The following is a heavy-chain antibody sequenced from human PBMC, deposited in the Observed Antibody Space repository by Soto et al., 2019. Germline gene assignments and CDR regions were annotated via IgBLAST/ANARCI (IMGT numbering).Heavy chain of an antibody. CDR2: IIPIFGTA. V-gene: IGHV1-69*13. CDR1: GGTFSSYA. J-gene: IGHJ4*02. D-gene: IGHD2-21*02. CDR3: ARDPSAYCGGDCYFDY. Sequence: SVKVSCKASGGTFSSYAISWVRQAPGQGLEWMGGIIPIFGTANYAQKFQGRVTITADESTSTAYMELSSLRSEDTAVYYCARDPSAYCGGDCYFDYWGQGTLVTVSS.